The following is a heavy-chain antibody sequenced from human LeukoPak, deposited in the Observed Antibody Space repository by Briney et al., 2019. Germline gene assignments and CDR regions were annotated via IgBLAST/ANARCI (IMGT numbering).Heavy chain of an antibody. CDR1: GYTFTGQY. CDR2: IIPILGIA. CDR3: ASPQYYYDSSGSDY. V-gene: IGHV1-69*02. D-gene: IGHD3-22*01. J-gene: IGHJ4*02. Sequence: GASVKVSCKTSGYTFTGQYLHWVRQAPGQGLAWMGRIIPILGIANYAQKFQGRVTITADKSTSTAYMELSSLRSEDTAVYYCASPQYYYDSSGSDYWGQGTLVTVSS.